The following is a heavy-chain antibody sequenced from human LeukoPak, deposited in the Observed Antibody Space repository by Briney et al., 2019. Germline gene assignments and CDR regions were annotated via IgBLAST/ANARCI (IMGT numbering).Heavy chain of an antibody. J-gene: IGHJ4*02. CDR1: GYTFTGYY. Sequence: ASVKVSCKASGYTFTGYYMHWVRQAPGQGLEWMGWINPNSGGTNYAQKFQGRVTMTRDTSTSTVYMELSSLRSEDTAVYYCARDGVEDSSGYYYEPDFDYWGQGTLVTVSS. V-gene: IGHV1-2*02. CDR3: ARDGVEDSSGYYYEPDFDY. CDR2: INPNSGGT. D-gene: IGHD3-22*01.